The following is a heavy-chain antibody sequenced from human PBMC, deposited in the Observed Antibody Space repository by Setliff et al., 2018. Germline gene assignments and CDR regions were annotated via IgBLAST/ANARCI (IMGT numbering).Heavy chain of an antibody. V-gene: IGHV4-61*09. Sequence: KTSETLSLTCTVSGDSITSGSYYWSWIRQPAGKGLEWIGQIYTRGRTNENPSLKSRVTISVDTSKNQVSLRLTSVTAADTAIYYCAKATGFGELFIWGQGTVVTVSS. J-gene: IGHJ4*02. CDR3: AKATGFGELFI. CDR1: GDSITSGSYY. CDR2: IYTRGRT. D-gene: IGHD3-10*01.